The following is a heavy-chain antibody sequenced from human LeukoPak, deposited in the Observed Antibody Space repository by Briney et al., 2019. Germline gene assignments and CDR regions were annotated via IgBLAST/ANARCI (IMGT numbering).Heavy chain of an antibody. Sequence: GGSLRLSCAPSGFTFRSYSMNWVRQAPGKRLEWVSTISSISHYIYYADSVKGRFTISRDNAMNSLYLQMNSLRAEDTAVYYCSRDSGRGPPEAFDIWGQGTMVTVSS. V-gene: IGHV3-21*01. J-gene: IGHJ3*02. CDR2: ISSISHYI. D-gene: IGHD2-15*01. CDR1: GFTFRSYS. CDR3: SRDSGRGPPEAFDI.